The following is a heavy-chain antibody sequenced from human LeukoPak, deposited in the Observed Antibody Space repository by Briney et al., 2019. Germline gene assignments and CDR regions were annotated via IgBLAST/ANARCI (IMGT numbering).Heavy chain of an antibody. Sequence: PSETLSLTCAVYGGSFSGYYWSWIRQPPGKGLEWIGEINHSGSTNYNPSLKSRVTISVDTSKNQFSLKLSSVTAADTAVYYCAQSSTSYYYYGMDVWGQGTTVTVSS. J-gene: IGHJ6*02. CDR1: GGSFSGYY. D-gene: IGHD2-2*01. CDR3: AQSSTSYYYYGMDV. V-gene: IGHV4-34*01. CDR2: INHSGST.